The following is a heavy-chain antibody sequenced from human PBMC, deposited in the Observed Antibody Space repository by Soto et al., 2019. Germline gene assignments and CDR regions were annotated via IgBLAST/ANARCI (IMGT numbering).Heavy chain of an antibody. Sequence: QVQLVESGGGVVQPGRSLRLSCAASGFTFSSYGMHWVRQAPGKGLEWVAVISYDGNNKYYADSVKGRFTISRDNSKNTLYLQMNSLRVADTAVYYCAKAVGDYYYYGMDVWGQGTTVTVSS. D-gene: IGHD3-16*01. CDR1: GFTFSSYG. CDR2: ISYDGNNK. CDR3: AKAVGDYYYYGMDV. J-gene: IGHJ6*02. V-gene: IGHV3-30*18.